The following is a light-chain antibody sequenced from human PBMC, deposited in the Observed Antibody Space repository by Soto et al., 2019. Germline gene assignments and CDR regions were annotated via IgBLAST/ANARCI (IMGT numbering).Light chain of an antibody. CDR1: QSLSSN. Sequence: EVLMPQSPATLSVSPPETATLSCRASQSLSSNLAWYQQKPGQAPRLLIYGASTRATGIPARFSGSGSGTEFTLTISSLQSEDFAVYYCQQYNNWPRTFGQGTKVDIK. CDR2: GAS. CDR3: QQYNNWPRT. V-gene: IGKV3-15*01. J-gene: IGKJ1*01.